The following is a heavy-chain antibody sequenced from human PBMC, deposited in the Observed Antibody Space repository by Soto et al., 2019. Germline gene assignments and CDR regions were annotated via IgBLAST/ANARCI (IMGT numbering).Heavy chain of an antibody. Sequence: XATLSLAFTVSGASISTNHHNWAWVRQPPGKGLEWMGNIHYRGDTYFNPSLGSRLSMSVDTSKNQFSLKLTSVTAADTAVYYCERLPTGYPNWFDPWGQGTLVTVSS. V-gene: IGHV4-39*01. CDR2: IHYRGDT. J-gene: IGHJ5*02. CDR1: GASISTNHHN. D-gene: IGHD3-9*01. CDR3: ERLPTGYPNWFDP.